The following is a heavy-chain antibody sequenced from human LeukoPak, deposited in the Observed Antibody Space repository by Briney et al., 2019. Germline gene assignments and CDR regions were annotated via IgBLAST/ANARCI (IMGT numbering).Heavy chain of an antibody. CDR2: ISSSSSYI. D-gene: IGHD1-26*01. CDR3: ARDLFSVAGGATRDY. J-gene: IGHJ4*02. CDR1: GFTFSSYS. Sequence: RPGGSLRLSCAASGFTFSSYSMNWVRQAPGKGLEWVSSISSSSSYIYYADSVKGRFTISRDNAKNSLYLQMNSLRAEDTAVYYCARDLFSVAGGATRDYWGQGTLVTVSS. V-gene: IGHV3-21*01.